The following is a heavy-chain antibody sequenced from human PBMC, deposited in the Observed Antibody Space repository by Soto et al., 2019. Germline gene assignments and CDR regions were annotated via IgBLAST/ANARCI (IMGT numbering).Heavy chain of an antibody. CDR1: GFTFSSYA. D-gene: IGHD1-1*01. CDR3: ARSGTGFVVHY. CDR2: ISGSCGST. Sequence: EVQLLESGGGLVQPGGSLRLSCAASGFTFSSYAMSWVRQAPGKGLEWVSAISGSCGSTYYADSVKGRFTISRDNSKNTLYLQMNSLRAEDTAVYYCARSGTGFVVHYWGQGTLVTVSS. V-gene: IGHV3-23*01. J-gene: IGHJ4*02.